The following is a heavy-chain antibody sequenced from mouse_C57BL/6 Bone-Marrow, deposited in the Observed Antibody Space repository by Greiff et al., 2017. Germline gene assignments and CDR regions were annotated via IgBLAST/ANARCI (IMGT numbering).Heavy chain of an antibody. Sequence: EVQLVESGGGLVKPGGSLKLSCAASGFTFSSYTMSWVRQTPGKRLEWVATISGGGGNTYYPDSVKGRFTISRDNAKNTLYLQMSSLRSEDTALYYCARHDPFDYWGQGTTLTVAS. CDR2: ISGGGGNT. CDR1: GFTFSSYT. V-gene: IGHV5-9*01. CDR3: ARHDPFDY. J-gene: IGHJ2*01.